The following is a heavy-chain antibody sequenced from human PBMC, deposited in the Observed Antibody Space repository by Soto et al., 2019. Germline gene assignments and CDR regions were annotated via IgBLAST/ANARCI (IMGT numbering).Heavy chain of an antibody. Sequence: QPGGSLRLSCAASGFTFSSYGMHWVRQAPGKGLEWVAVISYDGSNKYYADSVKGRFTISRDNSKNTLYLQMNSLRAEDTAVYYCAKPLDPTYDSNPFDYWGQGTLVTVSS. CDR1: GFTFSSYG. V-gene: IGHV3-30*18. D-gene: IGHD3-22*01. CDR3: AKPLDPTYDSNPFDY. J-gene: IGHJ4*02. CDR2: ISYDGSNK.